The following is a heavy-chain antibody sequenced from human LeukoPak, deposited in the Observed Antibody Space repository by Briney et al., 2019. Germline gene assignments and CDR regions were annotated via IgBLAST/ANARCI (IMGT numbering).Heavy chain of an antibody. Sequence: SVKVSCKASGGTFSSYAISWVRQAPGQGLEWMGRIIPIFGIANYAQKFQGRVTFTADKSTSTAYMELSSLRSEDTAVYYCARVPSSSPYYGMDVWGQGTTVAVSS. D-gene: IGHD2-2*01. V-gene: IGHV1-69*04. CDR2: IIPIFGIA. CDR1: GGTFSSYA. CDR3: ARVPSSSPYYGMDV. J-gene: IGHJ6*02.